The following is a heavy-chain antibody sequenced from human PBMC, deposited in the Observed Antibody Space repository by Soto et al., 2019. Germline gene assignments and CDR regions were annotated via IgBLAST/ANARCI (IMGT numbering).Heavy chain of an antibody. CDR1: GFSLSTSGVG. CDR3: AHSIGSSGQWLVRRNWFDP. Sequence: GSGPTLVNPTQTLTLTCTFSGFSLSTSGVGVGWIRQPPGKALEWLALIYWDDDKRYSPSLKSRLTITKDTSKNQVVLTMTNMDLVDTATYYCAHSIGSSGQWLVRRNWFDPWGQGTLVTVSS. J-gene: IGHJ5*02. V-gene: IGHV2-5*02. D-gene: IGHD6-19*01. CDR2: IYWDDDK.